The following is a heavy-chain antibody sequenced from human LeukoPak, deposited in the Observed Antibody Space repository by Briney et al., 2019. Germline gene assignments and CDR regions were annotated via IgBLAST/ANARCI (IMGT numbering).Heavy chain of an antibody. Sequence: PGGSLRLSCAASGFTLSNCWMSWVRQAPGKGLEWVANIQQHGSEKYYVDSVRGRFTISRDNAKNSLYLQMNSLRAEDTAVYYCAILFFRWGQGTLVTVSS. CDR2: IQQHGSEK. V-gene: IGHV3-7*01. D-gene: IGHD2/OR15-2a*01. CDR3: AILFFR. J-gene: IGHJ4*02. CDR1: GFTLSNCW.